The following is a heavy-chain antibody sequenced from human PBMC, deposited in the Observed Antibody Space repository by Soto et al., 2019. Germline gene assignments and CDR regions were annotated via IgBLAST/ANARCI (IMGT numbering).Heavy chain of an antibody. CDR1: GFTFSSYS. CDR3: ARDGRGGGGYCSGGSCYSDHYGMDV. CDR2: ISSSSSYI. J-gene: IGHJ6*02. Sequence: EVQLVESGGGLVKPGGSLRLSCAASGFTFSSYSMNWVRQAPGKGLEWVSSISSSSSYIYYADSVKGRFTISRDNAKNSLYLQMNSLRAEDTAVYYCARDGRGGGGYCSGGSCYSDHYGMDVWGQGTTVTVSS. V-gene: IGHV3-21*01. D-gene: IGHD2-15*01.